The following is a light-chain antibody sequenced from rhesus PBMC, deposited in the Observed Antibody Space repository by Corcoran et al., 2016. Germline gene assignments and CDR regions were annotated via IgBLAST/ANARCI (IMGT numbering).Light chain of an antibody. CDR2: YES. CDR1: QDVNNY. Sequence: DIQMTQSPSSLSASVGDTVTITCRASQDVNNYLAWYQQKPGKAPKPSIYYESSLEIGVQSRLTGSGSVTDVTLTSSSLQPEDFATYYWQQHKSYPPTFGQGTKVEIK. CDR3: QQHKSYPPT. J-gene: IGKJ2*01. V-gene: IGKV1S16*01.